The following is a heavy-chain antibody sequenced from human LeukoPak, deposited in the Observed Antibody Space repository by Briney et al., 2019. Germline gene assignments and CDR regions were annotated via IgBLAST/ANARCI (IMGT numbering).Heavy chain of an antibody. CDR2: ISSSGSTI. D-gene: IGHD3-9*01. J-gene: IGHJ4*02. V-gene: IGHV3-48*03. CDR1: GFTFSSYE. Sequence: GGSLRLSCAASGFTFSSYEMNWVRQAPGKGLEWVPYISSSGSTIYYADSVKGRFTISRDNAKNSLYLQMNSLRAEDTAVYYCARGGGYDILTGYYYPHYFDYWGQGTLVTVSS. CDR3: ARGGGYDILTGYYYPHYFDY.